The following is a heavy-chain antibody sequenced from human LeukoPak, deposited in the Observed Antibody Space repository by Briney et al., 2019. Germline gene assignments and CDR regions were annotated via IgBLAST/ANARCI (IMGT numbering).Heavy chain of an antibody. CDR1: GFILSSDS. D-gene: IGHD1-26*01. CDR2: ASGRGRRT. CDR3: AKLKGGSQLGYFDY. V-gene: IGHV3-23*01. J-gene: IGHJ4*01. Sequence: GESLRPSSAASGFILSSDSMGWVRQAQGELREWVSAASGRGRRTYYGDSGKGRLTTSRHNPKNTPCLRMNSLRAEDTAVYYRAKLKGGSQLGYFDYWGHGTLVTVAS.